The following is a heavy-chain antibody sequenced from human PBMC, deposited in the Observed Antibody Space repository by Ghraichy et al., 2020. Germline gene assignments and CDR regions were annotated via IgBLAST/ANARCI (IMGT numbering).Heavy chain of an antibody. CDR2: INHSGRT. J-gene: IGHJ4*02. CDR3: ARQPNGILTGYICSFDS. D-gene: IGHD3-9*01. V-gene: IGHV4-34*01. Sequence: SETLSLTCAVNGGSFSGYYWTWIRQPPGEGLEWIGEINHSGRTNYNPSLKSRVTISVDASKNQFSLKLSSVTAADTAVYYCARQPNGILTGYICSFDSWGQGTLVTVSS. CDR1: GGSFSGYY.